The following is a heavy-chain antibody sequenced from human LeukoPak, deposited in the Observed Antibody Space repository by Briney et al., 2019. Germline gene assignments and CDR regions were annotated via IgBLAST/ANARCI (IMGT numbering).Heavy chain of an antibody. CDR3: ARDKANDAFDI. V-gene: IGHV1-69*13. J-gene: IGHJ3*02. CDR1: GGTFSSYA. Sequence: ASVKVSCKASGGTFSSYAISWVRQAPGQGLEWMGGIIPIFGTANYAQKFQGRVTITADESTSTAYMELSSLRSEDTAVYYCARDKANDAFDIWGQGTMATVSS. CDR2: IIPIFGTA.